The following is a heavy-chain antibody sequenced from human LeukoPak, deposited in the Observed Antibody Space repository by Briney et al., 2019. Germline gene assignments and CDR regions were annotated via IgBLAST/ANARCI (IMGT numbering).Heavy chain of an antibody. CDR2: MYYSGST. Sequence: SETLSLTCTVSGGSIRSYYWSWIRQPPGKGLEWIGYMYYSGSTNYNPSLKSRVTITVDTSKDQFSLKLSSVTAADTAVYYCASLSEYCSHGSCYLGWFDPWGQGTLVTVSS. CDR3: ASLSEYCSHGSCYLGWFDP. D-gene: IGHD2-15*01. CDR1: GGSIRSYY. J-gene: IGHJ5*02. V-gene: IGHV4-59*01.